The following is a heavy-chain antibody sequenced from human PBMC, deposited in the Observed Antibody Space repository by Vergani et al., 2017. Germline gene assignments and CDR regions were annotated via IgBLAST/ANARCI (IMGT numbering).Heavy chain of an antibody. CDR1: GFSLSTSGVG. CDR3: AHSRSIAVAGTFTTVISYYYMDV. D-gene: IGHD6-19*01. J-gene: IGHJ6*03. V-gene: IGHV2-5*02. Sequence: QITLKESGPTLVKPTQTLTLTCTFSGFSLSTSGVGVGWIRQPPGKALEWLALIYWDDDKRYSPSLKSRLTITKDTSKNQVVLTMTNMDPVDTATYYCAHSRSIAVAGTFTTVISYYYMDVWGKGTTVTVSS. CDR2: IYWDDDK.